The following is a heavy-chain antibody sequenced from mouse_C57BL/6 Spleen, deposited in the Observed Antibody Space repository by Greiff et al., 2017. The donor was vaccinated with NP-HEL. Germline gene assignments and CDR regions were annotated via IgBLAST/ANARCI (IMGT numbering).Heavy chain of an antibody. CDR1: GYTFTSYG. J-gene: IGHJ4*01. CDR2: IYPRSGNT. Sequence: QVQLKESGAELARPGASVKLSCKASGYTFTSYGISWVKQRTGQGLEWIGEIYPRSGNTYYNEKFKGKATLTADKSSSTAYMELRSLTSEDSAVYFCASYDYDAGYYAMDYWGQGTSVTVSS. CDR3: ASYDYDAGYYAMDY. V-gene: IGHV1-81*01. D-gene: IGHD2-4*01.